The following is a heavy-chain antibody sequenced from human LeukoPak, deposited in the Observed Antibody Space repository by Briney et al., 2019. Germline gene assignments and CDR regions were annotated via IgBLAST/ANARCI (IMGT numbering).Heavy chain of an antibody. V-gene: IGHV3-7*01. Sequence: GGSLRLSCAASGFTFSSFWMSWVRQAPGKGLEWVANIKQDGTEKYYVASVKGRFTISRDNAQNSLYLQMNSLRAEDTAVYYCARPHFGAFNYWGQGTLVTVSS. CDR1: GFTFSSFW. CDR3: ARPHFGAFNY. J-gene: IGHJ4*02. D-gene: IGHD4-17*01. CDR2: IKQDGTEK.